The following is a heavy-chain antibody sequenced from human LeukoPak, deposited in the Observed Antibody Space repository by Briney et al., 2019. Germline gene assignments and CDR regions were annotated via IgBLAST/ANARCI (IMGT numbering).Heavy chain of an antibody. Sequence: SETLSLTCTVSGGSISSYYWSWVRQPPGKGLEWIGYIYYTGSTNYNPSLKSRVTISVDTSKNQFSLKVRSVTAADTAVYYCAALWFGDPETPHDYWGQGTLDTVSS. CDR3: AALWFGDPETPHDY. D-gene: IGHD3-10*01. CDR1: GGSISSYY. V-gene: IGHV4-59*01. J-gene: IGHJ4*02. CDR2: IYYTGST.